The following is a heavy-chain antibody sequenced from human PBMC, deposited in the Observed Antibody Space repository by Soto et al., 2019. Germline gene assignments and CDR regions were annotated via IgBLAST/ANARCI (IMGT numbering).Heavy chain of an antibody. CDR3: ARPFSWGHDAFDT. D-gene: IGHD7-27*01. Sequence: QMQLHQSGPRLVKPSQTLSLTCTVSGGSITFGYYWTWIRQPPGKGLEWMGRIYDNENTHDNPSLKGRITISVDTSKTQFTLQLSSVEAAETDVFFWARPFSWGHDAFDTRGLGTRFTVSS. CDR2: IYDNENT. V-gene: IGHV4-31*03. J-gene: IGHJ3*02. CDR1: GGSITFGYY.